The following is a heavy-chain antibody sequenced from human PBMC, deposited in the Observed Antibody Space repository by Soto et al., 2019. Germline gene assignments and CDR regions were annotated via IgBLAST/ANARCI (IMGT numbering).Heavy chain of an antibody. CDR3: ARARLNYGDYLDAFDI. CDR2: IYHSGST. J-gene: IGHJ3*02. V-gene: IGHV4-4*02. Sequence: QVQLQESGPGLVKPSGTLSLTCAVSGGSISSSNWWSWVRQPPGKGLEWIGEIYHSGSTNYNPSLQSRVTISVDKSKNQFSLKLSSVTAADTAVYYCARARLNYGDYLDAFDIWGQGTMVTVSS. CDR1: GGSISSSNW. D-gene: IGHD4-17*01.